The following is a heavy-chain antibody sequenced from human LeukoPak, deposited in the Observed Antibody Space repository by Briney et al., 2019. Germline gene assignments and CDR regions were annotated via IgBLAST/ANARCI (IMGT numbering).Heavy chain of an antibody. CDR1: GFTFSIYW. J-gene: IGHJ4*02. Sequence: GGSLRLSCAASGFTFSIYWMSWVRQAPGKGLEWVANIKQDGSEKYYVDSVKGRFTISRDNAKNSLYLQMNSLRAEDTAVYYCERGSHYYDSRGYYAAGYWGQGTLVAVSS. CDR3: ERGSHYYDSRGYYAAGY. D-gene: IGHD3-22*01. V-gene: IGHV3-7*04. CDR2: IKQDGSEK.